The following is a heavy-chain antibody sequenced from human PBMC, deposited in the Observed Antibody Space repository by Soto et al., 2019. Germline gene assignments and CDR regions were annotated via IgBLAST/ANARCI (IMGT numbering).Heavy chain of an antibody. V-gene: IGHV3-66*01. CDR2: IYSGGGT. CDR1: GFTVSRNF. CDR3: ARYAQSSPFDP. J-gene: IGHJ5*02. Sequence: GGSLRLSCAASGFTVSRNFMSWVRQAPGKGLEWVSVIYSGGGTDYADSVKGRFTISRDNSKNTLYLQMNSLRADDTAVYYCARYAQSSPFDPWGQGTLVTVSS.